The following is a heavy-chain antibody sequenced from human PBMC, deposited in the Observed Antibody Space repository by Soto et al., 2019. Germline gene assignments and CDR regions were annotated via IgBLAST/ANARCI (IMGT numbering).Heavy chain of an antibody. CDR2: IYSGGST. V-gene: IGHV3-53*04. CDR3: ARAQAVAGLLDAFDI. J-gene: IGHJ3*02. D-gene: IGHD6-19*01. Sequence: EVQLVESGGGLVQPGGSLRLSCAASGFTVSSNYMSWVRQAPGKGLEWVSVIYSGGSTYYADSVKGRFTIYRHNSKNTRYLQMNSLRAEDTAVYYCARAQAVAGLLDAFDIWGQGTMVTVSS. CDR1: GFTVSSNY.